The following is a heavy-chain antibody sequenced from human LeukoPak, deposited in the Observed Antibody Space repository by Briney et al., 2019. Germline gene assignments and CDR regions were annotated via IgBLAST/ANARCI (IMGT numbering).Heavy chain of an antibody. CDR2: ISYDGSNK. D-gene: IGHD4-11*01. Sequence: PGGSLRLSCAASGFTFSSYAMHWVRQAPGKGLEWVAVISYDGSNKYYADSVKGRFTISRGNSKNTLYLQMNSLRAEDTAVYYCARATSYYYYGMDVWGQGTTVTVSS. J-gene: IGHJ6*02. CDR1: GFTFSSYA. V-gene: IGHV3-30*14. CDR3: ARATSYYYYGMDV.